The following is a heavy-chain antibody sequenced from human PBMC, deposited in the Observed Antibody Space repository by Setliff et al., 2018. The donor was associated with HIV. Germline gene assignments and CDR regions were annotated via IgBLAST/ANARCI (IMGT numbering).Heavy chain of an antibody. V-gene: IGHV4-61*02. J-gene: IGHJ4*02. Sequence: SETLSLTCTVSGGSMSSGSYYWSWIRQPAGKGLEWIGRIYTSGSTNYNTSLKSRVTISVDTSRNQFSLTLSSVTAADTAVYYCARQGAGYSDDYWGQGTLVTVS. CDR2: IYTSGST. CDR1: GGSMSSGSYY. CDR3: ARQGAGYSDDY. D-gene: IGHD5-18*01.